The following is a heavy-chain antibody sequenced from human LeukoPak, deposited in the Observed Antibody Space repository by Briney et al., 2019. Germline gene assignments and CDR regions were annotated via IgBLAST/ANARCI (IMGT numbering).Heavy chain of an antibody. D-gene: IGHD5-12*01. CDR1: GGSISSYY. CDR3: ARGYGYSGYIDY. CDR2: IYYSGST. V-gene: IGHV4-59*01. Sequence: PSETLSLTCTVSGGSISSYYWSWIRQPPGKGLEWIGYIYYSGSTNYNPSLKSRVTISVDTSKNQFSLKLSSVTAADTAVYYCARGYGYSGYIDYWGQGTLVTVSS. J-gene: IGHJ4*02.